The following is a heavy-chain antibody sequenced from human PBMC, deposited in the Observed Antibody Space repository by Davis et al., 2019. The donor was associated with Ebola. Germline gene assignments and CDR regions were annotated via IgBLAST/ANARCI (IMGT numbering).Heavy chain of an antibody. J-gene: IGHJ4*02. V-gene: IGHV3-15*01. CDR1: GFTFSKAW. Sequence: PGGSLRLSCAASGFTFSKAWMSWVRQAPGKGLEWVGRIKSNPDGGTTEYAAPVKGRFTISRDDSKNTVYLQLNSLKTEDTAVYYCTTPREAYKFDYWGQGTLVTVSS. CDR3: TTPREAYKFDY. D-gene: IGHD5-24*01. CDR2: IKSNPDGGTT.